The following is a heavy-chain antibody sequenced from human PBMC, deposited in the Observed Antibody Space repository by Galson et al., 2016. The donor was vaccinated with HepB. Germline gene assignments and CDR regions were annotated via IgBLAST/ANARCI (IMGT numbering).Heavy chain of an antibody. CDR3: VEQRKGAPYGMDV. J-gene: IGHJ6*02. CDR2: TYYRTKWYS. CDR1: GDSVSSNSAA. Sequence: CAISGDSVSSNSAAWNWIRQSPSRGLEWLGRTYYRTKWYSDYAVSVKSRIIVNPDTSKNQFSLQLNSVTPEDTAVYYCVEQRKGAPYGMDVWGHGTTVTVSS. D-gene: IGHD1/OR15-1a*01. V-gene: IGHV6-1*01.